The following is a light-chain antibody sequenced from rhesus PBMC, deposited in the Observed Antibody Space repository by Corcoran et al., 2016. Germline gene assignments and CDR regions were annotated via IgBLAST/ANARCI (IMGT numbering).Light chain of an antibody. Sequence: DIQMTQSPSSLSASVGDRVTITCRASQGISSYLAWYQQKPGKAPKLLIYYATTLQSGVPSRFSGSGSGTECTITISSLQPEDFATYYCQQYNSLPFTFGPGTKLDIK. CDR1: QGISSY. CDR3: QQYNSLPFT. V-gene: IGKV1-25*01. CDR2: YAT. J-gene: IGKJ3*01.